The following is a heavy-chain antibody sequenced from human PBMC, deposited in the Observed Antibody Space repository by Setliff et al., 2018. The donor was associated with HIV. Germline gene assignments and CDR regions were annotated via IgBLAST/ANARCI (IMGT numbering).Heavy chain of an antibody. J-gene: IGHJ6*02. V-gene: IGHV3-7*01. CDR1: GFTFSSYW. Sequence: GGSLRLSCAASGFTFSSYWMSWVRQAPGKGPEWVANIKTDGSEKFYVDSVKGRFTISRDNAKNSLYLQMNSLRAEDTAVYYCTRKLAPGHGMDVWGQGTRSPS. D-gene: IGHD3-3*02. CDR3: TRKLAPGHGMDV. CDR2: IKTDGSEK.